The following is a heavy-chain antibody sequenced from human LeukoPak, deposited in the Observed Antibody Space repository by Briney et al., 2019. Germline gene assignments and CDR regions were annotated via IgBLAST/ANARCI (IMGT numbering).Heavy chain of an antibody. CDR3: ARDLAYYDYVWGSYRPQYYFNY. CDR2: FDPEDGET. D-gene: IGHD3-16*02. J-gene: IGHJ4*02. CDR1: GYTLTELS. Sequence: EASVKVSCKVSGYTLTELSMHWVRQAPGKGLEWMGGFDPEDGETIYAQKFQGRVTMTEDTSTDTAYMELRSLRSDDTAVYYCARDLAYYDYVWGSYRPQYYFNYWGQGTLVTVSS. V-gene: IGHV1-24*01.